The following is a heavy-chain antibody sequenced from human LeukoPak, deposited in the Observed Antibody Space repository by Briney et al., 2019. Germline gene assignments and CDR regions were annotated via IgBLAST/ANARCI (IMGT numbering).Heavy chain of an antibody. J-gene: IGHJ4*02. Sequence: PSETLSLTCTVSGGSISGYYWNWIRQPPGQGLEWIGYIYYSRSTNYNPSLKSRVTMSVDTSKNQFSLRLTSVTAAYTSVYYCARLCGDSATGYYFDYWGQGTLVTVSS. CDR3: ARLCGDSATGYYFDY. CDR2: IYYSRST. CDR1: GGSISGYY. V-gene: IGHV4-59*01. D-gene: IGHD4-17*01.